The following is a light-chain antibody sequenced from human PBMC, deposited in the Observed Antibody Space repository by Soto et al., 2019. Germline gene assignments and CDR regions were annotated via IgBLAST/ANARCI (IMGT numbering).Light chain of an antibody. CDR2: GAS. CDR1: QSVDSN. Sequence: EIVMTQSPATLSVSPGERATVSCRASQSVDSNLAWYQQKPGQAPRLLIYGASTRATGIPARFSGSWSGTEFTLTISSLQSEDFAVYYCQQYDTVPRAFGQGTKVEIK. CDR3: QQYDTVPRA. J-gene: IGKJ1*01. V-gene: IGKV3-15*01.